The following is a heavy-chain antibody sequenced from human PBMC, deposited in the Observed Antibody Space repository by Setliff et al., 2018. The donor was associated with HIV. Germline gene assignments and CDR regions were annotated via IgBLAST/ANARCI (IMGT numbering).Heavy chain of an antibody. CDR2: INVGNGNT. Sequence: ASVKVSCKASGYTFTNYAIHWVRQAPGQRLEWMGWINVGNGNTKFSEKFQGRVMITSDTSANTVYMFLRSLRSEDTAAYYCARDRIPKRGYTYREPDFDSWGQGTLVTVSS. CDR1: GYTFTNYA. V-gene: IGHV1-3*01. D-gene: IGHD3-16*02. CDR3: ARDRIPKRGYTYREPDFDS. J-gene: IGHJ4*02.